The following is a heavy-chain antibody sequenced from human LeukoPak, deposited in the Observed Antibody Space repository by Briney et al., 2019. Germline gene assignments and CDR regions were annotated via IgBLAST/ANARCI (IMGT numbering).Heavy chain of an antibody. D-gene: IGHD1-26*01. CDR2: IIPIFGTA. CDR1: GGTFSSYA. CDR3: ARAFDLGATGNWFDP. V-gene: IGHV1-69*01. J-gene: IGHJ5*02. Sequence: SSVKVSCKASGGTFSSYAISWVRQAPGQGLEWMGGIIPIFGTANYAQKFQGRVTITADESTSTAYMELSSLRSEDTTVYYCARAFDLGATGNWFDPWGQGTLVTVSS.